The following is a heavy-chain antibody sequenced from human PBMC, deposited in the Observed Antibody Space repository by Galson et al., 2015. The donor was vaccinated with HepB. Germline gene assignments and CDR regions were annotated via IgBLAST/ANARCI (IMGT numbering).Heavy chain of an antibody. CDR3: ARDRSGLGLANYMDV. CDR2: ITSDGSST. CDR1: GFTFSTYW. J-gene: IGHJ6*03. D-gene: IGHD6-19*01. Sequence: SLRLSCAASGFTFSTYWMHWVRQAPGRGLVWVSRITSDGSSTAHADSVKGRLTISRDKSKNTLYLQMNSLRAEDTAVYYCARDRSGLGLANYMDVWGKGTTVTVSS. V-gene: IGHV3-74*01.